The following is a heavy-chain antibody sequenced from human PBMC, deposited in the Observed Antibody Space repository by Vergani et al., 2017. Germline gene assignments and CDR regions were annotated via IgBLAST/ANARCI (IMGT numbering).Heavy chain of an antibody. CDR1: GGSISSYY. CDR2: IYYSGST. Sequence: QVQLQASGPGRVKPSETLSLTCTVSGGSISSYYWSWIRQPPGKGLEWIGYIYYSGSTNYNPSLKSRVTISVDTSKNQFSLKLSSVTAADTAVYYCARNMVRGVRYYGMDVWGQGTTVTVSS. CDR3: ARNMVRGVRYYGMDV. J-gene: IGHJ6*02. D-gene: IGHD3-10*01. V-gene: IGHV4-59*01.